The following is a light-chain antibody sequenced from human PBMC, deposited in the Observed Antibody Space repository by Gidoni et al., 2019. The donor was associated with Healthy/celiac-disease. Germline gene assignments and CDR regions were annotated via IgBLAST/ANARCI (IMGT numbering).Light chain of an antibody. CDR3: QQYGSSPET. V-gene: IGKV3-20*01. J-gene: IGKJ2*01. Sequence: EIVLTQSPGTLSLSPGERATLSCRASQSVSRSYLAWYQQKPGQAPRLLIYGASSRATGIPDRFSGSGSGTDFTLTISRLEPEDVAVYYCQQYGSSPETFGQGTKLEIK. CDR1: QSVSRSY. CDR2: GAS.